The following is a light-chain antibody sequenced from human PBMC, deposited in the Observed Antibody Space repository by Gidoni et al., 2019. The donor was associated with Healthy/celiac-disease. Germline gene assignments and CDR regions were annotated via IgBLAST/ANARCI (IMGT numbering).Light chain of an antibody. V-gene: IGLV3-21*02. CDR3: QVWDSSSDHGV. J-gene: IGLJ1*01. Sequence: SYVLPQPPSVSVAPGQTARITCGGNNIGSKSVHWYQRKPGQAPVLVVYDDSDRPSGIPERFSGSNSGNTATLTISRVEAGDEADYYCQVWDSSSDHGVFGTGTKVTVL. CDR1: NIGSKS. CDR2: DDS.